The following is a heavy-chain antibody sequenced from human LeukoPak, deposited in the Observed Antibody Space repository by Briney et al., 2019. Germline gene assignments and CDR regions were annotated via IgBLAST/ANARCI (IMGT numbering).Heavy chain of an antibody. V-gene: IGHV3-21*01. D-gene: IGHD6-19*01. CDR1: GFTFSSYS. CDR2: ISSSSSYI. J-gene: IGHJ4*02. CDR3: ACGQWLVESFQSDY. Sequence: SGGSLRLSCAASGFTFSSYSMNWVRQAPGKGLEWVSSISSSSSYIYYADSVKGRFTISRDNAKNSLYLQMNSLRAEDTAVYYCACGQWLVESFQSDYWGQGTLVTVSS.